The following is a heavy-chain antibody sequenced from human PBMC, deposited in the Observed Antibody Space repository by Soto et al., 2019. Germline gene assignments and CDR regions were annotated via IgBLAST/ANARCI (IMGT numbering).Heavy chain of an antibody. CDR3: ARGRGAAADYYDF. CDR1: GFTFSDYY. D-gene: IGHD6-13*01. J-gene: IGHJ4*02. Sequence: SLRLSCAVSGFTFSDYYMTWIRQAPGKGLEWVSYISSSTSHTNYADSVKGRFTISRDNAKNSLFLQMNSLRAEDTAVYYCARGRGAAADYYDFWGQGTLLTVSS. V-gene: IGHV3-11*05. CDR2: ISSSTSHT.